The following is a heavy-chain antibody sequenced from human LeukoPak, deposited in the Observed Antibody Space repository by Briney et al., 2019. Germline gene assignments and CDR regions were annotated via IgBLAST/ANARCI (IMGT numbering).Heavy chain of an antibody. D-gene: IGHD6-19*01. V-gene: IGHV5-51*01. J-gene: IGHJ4*02. Sequence: GESLKISCKGFGYSFTNYWIGWVRQMPGKGLEWMGIIYPGDSNTRYSPSFQGQVTISADKSINTAYLQWSSLKASDTAMYYCARRNIEVAGNSFDYWGQGTLVTVSS. CDR2: IYPGDSNT. CDR1: GYSFTNYW. CDR3: ARRNIEVAGNSFDY.